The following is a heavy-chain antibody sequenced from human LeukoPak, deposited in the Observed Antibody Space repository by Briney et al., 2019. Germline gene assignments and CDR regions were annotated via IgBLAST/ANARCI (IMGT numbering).Heavy chain of an antibody. CDR1: GGSMSSYY. CDR3: AISRDGYTFDY. CDR2: IYYSGST. Sequence: PSETLSLTCTVSGGSMSSYYWSWIRQPPGKGLEWIGYIYYSGSTYYNPSLKSRVTISVDTSKNQFSLKLSSVTAADTAVYYCAISRDGYTFDYWGQGTLVTVSS. V-gene: IGHV4-59*06. J-gene: IGHJ4*02. D-gene: IGHD5-24*01.